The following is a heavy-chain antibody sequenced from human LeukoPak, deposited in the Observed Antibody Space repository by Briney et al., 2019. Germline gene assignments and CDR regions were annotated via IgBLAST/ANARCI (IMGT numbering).Heavy chain of an antibody. CDR2: IYPGDSDT. D-gene: IGHD2-2*01. V-gene: IGHV5-51*01. J-gene: IGHJ6*03. CDR1: GYSFTSYW. CDR3: ARHRDELSIVVVPAAKYYYYMDV. Sequence: NHGESLKISCKGSGYSFTSYWIGWVRQMPGKGLEWMGIIYPGDSDTRYSPSFQGQVTISADKSISTAYLQWSSLKASDTAMYYCARHRDELSIVVVPAAKYYYYMDVWGKGTTVTVSS.